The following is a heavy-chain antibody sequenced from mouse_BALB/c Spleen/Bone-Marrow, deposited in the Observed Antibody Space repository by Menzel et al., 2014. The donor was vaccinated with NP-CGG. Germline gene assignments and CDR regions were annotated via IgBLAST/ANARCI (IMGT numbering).Heavy chain of an antibody. V-gene: IGHV5-6-4*01. CDR2: ISSGGSYT. D-gene: IGHD2-3*01. CDR1: GFTFSSYT. Sequence: EVKLMESGGGLVKPGGSLKLSCAASGFTFSSYTMSWVRQTPEKRLEWVATISSGGSYTYYPDSVKGRFTTSRDNAKNTLYLQMSSLKSEDTAMYYCTRDLYDGYYYYAMDYWGQGTSVTVSS. CDR3: TRDLYDGYYYYAMDY. J-gene: IGHJ4*01.